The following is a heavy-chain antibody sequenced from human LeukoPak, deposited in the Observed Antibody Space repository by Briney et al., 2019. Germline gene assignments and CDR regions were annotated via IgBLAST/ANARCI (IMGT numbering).Heavy chain of an antibody. CDR2: ISAYSGNT. V-gene: IGHV1-18*01. CDR3: AREYDYDSSGYYWPFDY. D-gene: IGHD3-22*01. Sequence: ASVKVSCKASGYTFTSYGISWVRQAPGQGLEWMGWISAYSGNTNYAQKLQGRVTMTTDTSTSTAYMELRSLRSDDTAVYYCAREYDYDSSGYYWPFDYWGQGTLVTVSS. CDR1: GYTFTSYG. J-gene: IGHJ4*02.